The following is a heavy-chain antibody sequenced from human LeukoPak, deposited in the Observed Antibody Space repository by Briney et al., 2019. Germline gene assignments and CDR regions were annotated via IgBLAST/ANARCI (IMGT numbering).Heavy chain of an antibody. J-gene: IGHJ6*03. CDR3: ASRGYDSESDYYMDV. CDR1: GGSISSGSYY. D-gene: IGHD5-12*01. V-gene: IGHV4-61*02. Sequence: SETLSLTCTVSGGSISSGSYYWSWIRQPAGKGLEWIGRIYTSGSTNYNPSLKSRVTISVDTSKNQFSLKLSSVTAADTAVYYCASRGYDSESDYYMDVWGKGTTVTVSS. CDR2: IYTSGST.